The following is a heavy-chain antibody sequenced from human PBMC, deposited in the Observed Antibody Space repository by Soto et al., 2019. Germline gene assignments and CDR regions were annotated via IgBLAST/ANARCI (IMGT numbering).Heavy chain of an antibody. Sequence: LSLTCAVSGGSISNGGYSWSWIRQPPGKGLEWIGNIYYSGSTYYNLSLKSRVTISVDTSKNQFSLKLSSVTAADTAVYYCARRGVSSYYSNYWGLRTLVTVSS. D-gene: IGHD2-15*01. V-gene: IGHV4-30-2*03. CDR3: ARRGVSSYYSNY. CDR2: IYYSGST. J-gene: IGHJ4*02. CDR1: GGSISNGGYS.